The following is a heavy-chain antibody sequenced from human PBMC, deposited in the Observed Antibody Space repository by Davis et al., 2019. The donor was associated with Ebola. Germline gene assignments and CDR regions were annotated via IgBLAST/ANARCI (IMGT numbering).Heavy chain of an antibody. CDR2: IYSGGST. CDR1: GFTVSSNY. D-gene: IGHD6-19*01. V-gene: IGHV3-66*01. CDR3: ARAYSSGWPSVDY. Sequence: GESLKISCAASGFTVSSNYMSWVRQAPGKGLEWVSVIYSGGSTYYADSVKGRFTISRDNSKNTLYLQMNSLRAEDTAVYYCARAYSSGWPSVDYWGQGTLVTVSS. J-gene: IGHJ4*02.